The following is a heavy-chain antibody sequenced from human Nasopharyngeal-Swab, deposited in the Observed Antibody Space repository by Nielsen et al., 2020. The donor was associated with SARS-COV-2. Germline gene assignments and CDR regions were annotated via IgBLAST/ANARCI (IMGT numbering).Heavy chain of an antibody. V-gene: IGHV3-15*01. CDR2: IKSRSDGRTI. Sequence: GESLKISCAASGFNFTNARMSWVRQARGKGLEWVGRIKSRSDGRTIDYAAPVKGRFTISRDDSKKTLYLQMNSLKTEDTALYYCTTEFGSGWYDYWGQGTLVTVSS. D-gene: IGHD6-19*01. CDR1: GFNFTNAR. CDR3: TTEFGSGWYDY. J-gene: IGHJ4*02.